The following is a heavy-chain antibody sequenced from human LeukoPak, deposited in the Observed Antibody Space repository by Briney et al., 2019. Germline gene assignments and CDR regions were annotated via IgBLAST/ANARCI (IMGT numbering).Heavy chain of an antibody. CDR2: VFNGGRT. J-gene: IGHJ4*02. CDR1: GGSINSHY. D-gene: IGHD6-13*01. V-gene: IGHV4-59*11. Sequence: SETLSLTRTVSGGSINSHYWSWIRQPPGKGLEWIGYVFNGGRTYYNPSLKSRVTMSVDTSRDQFSLRLTSVTAADTAIYYCATRPAGSTWYGVFDYWSQGTLVTVSS. CDR3: ATRPAGSTWYGVFDY.